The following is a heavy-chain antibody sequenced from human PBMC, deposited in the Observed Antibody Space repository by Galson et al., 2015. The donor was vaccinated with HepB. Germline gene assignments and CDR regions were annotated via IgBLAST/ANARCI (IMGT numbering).Heavy chain of an antibody. D-gene: IGHD3-10*01. J-gene: IGHJ3*02. CDR3: ARGAFLYSLDI. V-gene: IGHV3-74*01. CDR2: INSDGSST. CDR1: GFTFSSYW. Sequence: SLRLSCAASGFTFSSYWMHWVRHAPGKGLVWVSRINSDGSSTSYADSVKGRFTISRDNAKSTLYLQMDSLRAEDTAVYYCARGAFLYSLDIWGQGTTVTVSS.